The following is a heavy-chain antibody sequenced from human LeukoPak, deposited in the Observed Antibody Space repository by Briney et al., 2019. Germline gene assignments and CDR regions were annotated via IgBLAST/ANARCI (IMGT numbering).Heavy chain of an antibody. V-gene: IGHV3-23*01. D-gene: IGHD2-2*01. CDR2: ITGGGEST. J-gene: IGHJ6*03. CDR3: ARVHGAYQYYYMDV. CDR1: GFTFEASA. Sequence: GGSLRLSCAASGFTFEASAMSWVRQAPGKGLEWVAVITGGGESTYYADSVKGRFTISRDNSKKTLFLQVNSLRAEDTAVYYCARVHGAYQYYYMDVWGKGTTVTVSS.